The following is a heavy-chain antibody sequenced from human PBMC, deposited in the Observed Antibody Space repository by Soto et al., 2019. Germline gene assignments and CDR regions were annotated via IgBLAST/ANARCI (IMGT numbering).Heavy chain of an antibody. CDR1: GYTFTSYD. D-gene: IGHD6-6*01. CDR3: ARRGLSRASTFRYFYGGMGA. Sequence: QVQLVQSGAEVKKPGASVKVSCKASGYTFTSYDFNWVRQATGQGLEWMGWMNPNSGNTGYAQKSQGRVTMTRNTSISTAYTKLSSLRSEDTAVYYCARRGLSRASTFRYFYGGMGAWGQGTTVTVSS. V-gene: IGHV1-8*01. CDR2: MNPNSGNT. J-gene: IGHJ6*02.